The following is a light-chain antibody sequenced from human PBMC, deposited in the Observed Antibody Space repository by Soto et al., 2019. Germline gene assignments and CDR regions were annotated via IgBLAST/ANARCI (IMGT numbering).Light chain of an antibody. Sequence: IVMSQSPLSPPVTPGEPASISCRSSPSLLHSNGYNYLDWYLQKPGQAPQLLIYLGSNRACGVPERFSGSGSGTDFTLKITRVAAEDVGVYYCMQGLRPPHTFGQVTKLGIK. CDR1: PSLLHSNGYNY. V-gene: IGKV2-28*01. CDR3: MQGLRPPHT. CDR2: LGS. J-gene: IGKJ2*01.